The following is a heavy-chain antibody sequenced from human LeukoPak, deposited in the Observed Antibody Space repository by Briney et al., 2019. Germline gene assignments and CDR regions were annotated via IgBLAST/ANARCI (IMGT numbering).Heavy chain of an antibody. CDR1: GFTFSSYW. V-gene: IGHV3-48*01. D-gene: IGHD4-17*01. J-gene: IGHJ4*02. Sequence: GGSLRLSCAASGFTFSSYWMHWVRQAPGKGLEWVSVKGRFTISRDNAKNSLYLQMNSLRAEDTAVYYCAREIYGDYVSSFDYWGQGTLVTVSS. CDR3: AREIYGDYVSSFDY.